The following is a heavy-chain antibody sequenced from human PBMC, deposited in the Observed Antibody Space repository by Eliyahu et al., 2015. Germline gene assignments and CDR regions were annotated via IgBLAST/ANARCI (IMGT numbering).Heavy chain of an antibody. V-gene: IGHV3-64*01. J-gene: IGHJ4*02. CDR3: ARDLGGTEYGYFDY. CDR1: GFXFRSYA. Sequence: EVQLVESGGGLVQPGGSLRLPCAXSGFXFRSYAMHWVRQAPGKGLEYVSAISSNGGSTYYANSVKGRFTISRDNSKNTLYLQMGSLRAEDMAVYYCARDLGGTEYGYFDYWGQGTLVTVSS. D-gene: IGHD3-10*01. CDR2: ISSNGGST.